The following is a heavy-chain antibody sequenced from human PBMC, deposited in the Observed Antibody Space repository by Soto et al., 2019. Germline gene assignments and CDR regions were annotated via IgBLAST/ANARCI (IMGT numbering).Heavy chain of an antibody. V-gene: IGHV3-21*01. CDR3: ARTPLLGSVERGDFES. D-gene: IGHD1-1*01. Sequence: EEQLVESGGGLVKPGESLRLSCAASGFTFVSYTINWVRQAPGKGLEWVSSISSRSTYKHYADSVTGRFTISRDNAKGSLFLQMNSLRADDTALYYCARTPLLGSVERGDFESWGQGTLVIVSS. J-gene: IGHJ4*02. CDR2: ISSRSTYK. CDR1: GFTFVSYT.